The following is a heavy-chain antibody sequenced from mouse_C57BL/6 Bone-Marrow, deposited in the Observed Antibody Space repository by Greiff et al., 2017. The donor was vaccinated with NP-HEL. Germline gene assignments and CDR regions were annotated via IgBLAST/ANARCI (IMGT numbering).Heavy chain of an antibody. V-gene: IGHV2-5*01. CDR3: AKRRATSGYFDV. CDR1: GFSLTSYG. J-gene: IGHJ1*03. CDR2: IWRGGST. D-gene: IGHD3-1*01. Sequence: QVQLQQSGPGLVQPSQSLSITCTVSGFSLTSYGVHWVRQSPGKGLEWLGVIWRGGSTDYNAAFMSRLSITNDNSKSQVFFKMNSLQADDTAIYYCAKRRATSGYFDVWGTGTTVTVSS.